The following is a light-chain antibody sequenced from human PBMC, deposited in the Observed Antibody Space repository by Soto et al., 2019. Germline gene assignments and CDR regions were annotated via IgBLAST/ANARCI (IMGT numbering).Light chain of an antibody. CDR2: DAA. CDR1: QSVSSY. V-gene: IGKV3-11*01. J-gene: IGKJ4*01. CDR3: QQRSNWPPLT. Sequence: EIVLTQSPATLCFSPVSRATLSCXXRQSVSSYLAWYQQKHGQAPRLLIYDAATRATGIPARFSGSGSGTDFTLTISSLEPEDFAVYYCQQRSNWPPLTFGGGTKVDIK.